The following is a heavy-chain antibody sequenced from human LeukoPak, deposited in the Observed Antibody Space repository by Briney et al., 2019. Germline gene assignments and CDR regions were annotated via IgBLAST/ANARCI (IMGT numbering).Heavy chain of an antibody. CDR1: GFTFSNYA. Sequence: GGSLRLSCAASGFTFSNYAMSWVRQAPRKGLEWVSGISGSGDNTYYADSVKGRFTISRDNSKNSLYLQMNSLRAEDTAVYYCARDGVLRYFDSYYYYYMDVWGKGTTVTISS. J-gene: IGHJ6*03. V-gene: IGHV3-23*01. D-gene: IGHD3-9*01. CDR2: ISGSGDNT. CDR3: ARDGVLRYFDSYYYYYMDV.